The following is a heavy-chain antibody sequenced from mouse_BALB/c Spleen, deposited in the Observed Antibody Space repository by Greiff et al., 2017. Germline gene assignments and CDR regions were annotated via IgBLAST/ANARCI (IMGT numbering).Heavy chain of an antibody. CDR1: GFTFSSYA. J-gene: IGHJ3*01. D-gene: IGHD2-3*01. Sequence: DVKLVESGGGLVKPGGSLKLSCAASGFTFSSYAMSWVRQTPEKRLEWVASISSGGSTYYPDSVKGRFTISRDNARNILYLQMSSLRSEDTAMYYCARDDGYSRFAYWGQGTLVTVSA. V-gene: IGHV5-6-5*01. CDR2: ISSGGST. CDR3: ARDDGYSRFAY.